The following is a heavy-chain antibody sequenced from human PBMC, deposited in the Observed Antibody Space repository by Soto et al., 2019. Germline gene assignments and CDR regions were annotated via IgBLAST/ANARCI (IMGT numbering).Heavy chain of an antibody. CDR2: INTNSGGT. J-gene: IGHJ4*02. CDR1: GYTFTGYY. CDR3: ARTQTNDY. Sequence: ASVKVSCKASGYTFTGYYIHWVRQAPGQGLEWMGWINTNSGGTNYAQKFQGRVTMTRDTSISTAYMELSRLTSDDTAVYYCARTQTNDYWGQGTLVTVPS. V-gene: IGHV1-2*02.